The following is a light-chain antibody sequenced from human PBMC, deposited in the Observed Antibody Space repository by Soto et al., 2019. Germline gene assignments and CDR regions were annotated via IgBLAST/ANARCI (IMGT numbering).Light chain of an antibody. Sequence: QSALTQPASVSGSPGQSITISCTGTSSDVGGYDYVSWYQHHPGKAPKLMISDVRNRPSGVSNRFSGSKSGNTASLTISGLQAEDEADYYCSSYTTSSTRVFGGGTKLTVL. J-gene: IGLJ3*02. CDR3: SSYTTSSTRV. CDR1: SSDVGGYDY. V-gene: IGLV2-14*03. CDR2: DVR.